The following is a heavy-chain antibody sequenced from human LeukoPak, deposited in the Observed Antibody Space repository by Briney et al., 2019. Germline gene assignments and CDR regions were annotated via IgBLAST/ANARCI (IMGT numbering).Heavy chain of an antibody. J-gene: IGHJ4*02. D-gene: IGHD6-13*01. CDR3: AKVAAAKNGAYDY. Sequence: GGSLRLSCAASGFTFSSYWMHWVRQAPGKGLVWVSRINSDGSSTSYADSVKGRFTISRDNAKNTLYLQMNSLRAEDTAVYYCAKVAAAKNGAYDYWGQGTLVTVSS. CDR2: INSDGSST. CDR1: GFTFSSYW. V-gene: IGHV3-74*01.